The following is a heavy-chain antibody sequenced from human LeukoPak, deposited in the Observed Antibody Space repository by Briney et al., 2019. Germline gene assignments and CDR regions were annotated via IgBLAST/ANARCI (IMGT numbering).Heavy chain of an antibody. CDR1: GGTFSSYA. Sequence: GASVKVSCKASGGTFSSYAISWVRQAPGQGLEWMGGIIPIFGTANYAQKFQGRVTITADESTSTAYMELSSLRSEDTAVYYCARFGMEWLLYRTYYYYYGMDVWGQGTTVTVSS. V-gene: IGHV1-69*13. D-gene: IGHD3-3*01. CDR3: ARFGMEWLLYRTYYYYYGMDV. J-gene: IGHJ6*02. CDR2: IIPIFGTA.